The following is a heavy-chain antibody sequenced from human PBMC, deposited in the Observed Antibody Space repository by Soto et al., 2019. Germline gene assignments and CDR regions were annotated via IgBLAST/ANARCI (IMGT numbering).Heavy chain of an antibody. CDR3: ARLGYCSSTSCYGNWYDP. V-gene: IGHV4-59*01. CDR2: IYYSGST. J-gene: IGHJ5*02. Sequence: SETLSLTCTVSGVSISSYYWSWIRQPPGKGLEWIGYIYYSGSTNYNPSLKSRVTISVDTSKNQFSLKLSSVTAADTAVYYCARLGYCSSTSCYGNWYDPWGQGTLVTVSS. CDR1: GVSISSYY. D-gene: IGHD2-2*01.